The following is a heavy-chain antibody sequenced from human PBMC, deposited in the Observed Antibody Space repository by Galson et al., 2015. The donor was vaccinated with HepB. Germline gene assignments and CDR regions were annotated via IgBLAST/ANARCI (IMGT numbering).Heavy chain of an antibody. CDR2: IYPGDSDT. CDR1: GYSFTSYW. J-gene: IGHJ6*02. V-gene: IGHV5-51*01. Sequence: QSGAEVKKPGESLKISCKGSGYSFTSYWIGWVRQMPGKGLEWMGIIYPGDSDTRYSPSFQGQVTISADKSISTAYLQWSSLKASDTAMYYCARCSRYSYGNYYYYYGMDVWGQGTTVTVSS. CDR3: ARCSRYSYGNYYYYYGMDV. D-gene: IGHD5-18*01.